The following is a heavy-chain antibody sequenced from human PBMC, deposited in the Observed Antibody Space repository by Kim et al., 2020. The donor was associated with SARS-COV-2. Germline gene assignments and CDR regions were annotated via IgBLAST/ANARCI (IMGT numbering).Heavy chain of an antibody. CDR3: AREYYYGSGSYIYYYGM. D-gene: IGHD3-10*01. V-gene: IGHV3-30-3*01. Sequence: GGSLRLSCAASGFTFSSYAMHWVRQAPGKGLEWVAVISYDGSNKYYADSVKGRFTISRDNSKNTLYLQMNSLRAEDTAVYYCAREYYYGSGSYIYYYGM. CDR2: ISYDGSNK. CDR1: GFTFSSYA. J-gene: IGHJ6*01.